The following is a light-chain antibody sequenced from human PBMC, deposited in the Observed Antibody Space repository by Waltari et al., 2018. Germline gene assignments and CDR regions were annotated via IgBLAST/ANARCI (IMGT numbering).Light chain of an antibody. CDR3: SSFTSSTTGI. J-gene: IGLJ2*01. V-gene: IGLV2-14*03. CDR2: DVT. Sequence: SALTQPDSVSGSPGQSITISCSGISSDSGGYNYVSWYQQHPGEAPKLILYDVTNRPSGVSDRFSGSKSGSSASLTISGLQPEDEADYYCSSFTSSTTGIFGGGTKLTVL. CDR1: SSDSGGYNY.